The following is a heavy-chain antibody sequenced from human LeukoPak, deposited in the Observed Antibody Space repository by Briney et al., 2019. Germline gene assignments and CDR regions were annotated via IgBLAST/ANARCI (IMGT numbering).Heavy chain of an antibody. CDR2: IYKSGST. D-gene: IGHD3-9*01. V-gene: IGHV4-4*07. Sequence: SETLSLTGTVSGGSIGTYYWSWIRQPAGKGLEWIGRIYKSGSTNYNPSLESRVTMSVGTSKGQFSLRLSSVTAADTAVYYCARVTGAFDYWGQGTLVTVSS. CDR1: GGSIGTYY. J-gene: IGHJ4*02. CDR3: ARVTGAFDY.